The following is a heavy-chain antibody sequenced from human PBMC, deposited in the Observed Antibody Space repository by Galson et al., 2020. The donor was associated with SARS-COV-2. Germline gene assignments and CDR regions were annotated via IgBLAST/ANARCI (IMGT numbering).Heavy chain of an antibody. CDR1: GGSFSGYY. Sequence: SETLSLTCVVYGGSFSGYYWSWIRQPPGKGLEWIGEINHSGNNNSNPSPKSRVTISVDTSKNQFSLKLSSVTAADTAVYYCARDLLGSGRIDYWGQGTLVTVSS. CDR3: ARDLLGSGRIDY. D-gene: IGHD3-10*01. CDR2: INHSGNN. J-gene: IGHJ4*02. V-gene: IGHV4-34*01.